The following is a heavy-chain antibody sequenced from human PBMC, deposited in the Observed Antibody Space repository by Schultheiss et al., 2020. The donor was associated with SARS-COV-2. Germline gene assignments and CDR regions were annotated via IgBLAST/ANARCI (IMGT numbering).Heavy chain of an antibody. Sequence: GGSLRLSCAASGFTHSDDGMHWVRRAPGKGLEWFSYISSSGCSIYYVDSVKGRFTISRDNAKNSLYLQMNSLRAEDTAVYYCARDTGAPFDYWGQGTLVTVSS. CDR2: ISSSGCSI. CDR3: ARDTGAPFDY. J-gene: IGHJ4*02. V-gene: IGHV3-48*04. CDR1: GFTHSDDG. D-gene: IGHD1-26*01.